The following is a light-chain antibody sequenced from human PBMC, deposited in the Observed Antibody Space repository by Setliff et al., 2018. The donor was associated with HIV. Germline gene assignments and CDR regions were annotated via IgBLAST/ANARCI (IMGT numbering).Light chain of an antibody. CDR3: QSYDKSMSGYV. CDR2: ADS. Sequence: QSALTQPPSVSGAPGQRVTISCTGGSSNIGANFDVHWYQHPLGAAPKLLIYADSSRASGVPDRFSASRSGASASLAITGLQAEDEADYYCQSYDKSMSGYVLGSGTKVTVL. V-gene: IGLV1-40*03. CDR1: SSNIGANFD. J-gene: IGLJ1*01.